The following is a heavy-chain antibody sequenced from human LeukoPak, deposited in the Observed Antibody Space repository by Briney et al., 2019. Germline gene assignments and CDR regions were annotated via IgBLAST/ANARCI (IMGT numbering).Heavy chain of an antibody. CDR2: IYHSGST. CDR1: GGSISSGGYY. V-gene: IGHV4-30-2*01. CDR3: ARDSRDDAFDI. J-gene: IGHJ3*02. Sequence: KPSETLSLTCTVSGGSISSGGYYWSWTRQPPGKGLEWIGYIYHSGSTYYNPSLKSRVTISVDRSKNQFSLKLSSVTAADTAVYYCARDSRDDAFDIWGQGTMVTVSS.